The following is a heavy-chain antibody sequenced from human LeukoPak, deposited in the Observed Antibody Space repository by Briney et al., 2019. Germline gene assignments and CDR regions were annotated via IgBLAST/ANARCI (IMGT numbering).Heavy chain of an antibody. J-gene: IGHJ4*02. CDR3: ARSREAGGTLDY. D-gene: IGHD6-13*01. Sequence: SETLSLTCGVSGGSISNTNWWSWVRQPPGKGLEWSGEIYQSGSPNYNPSLKSRVIISVDKSGNQFSLKLTSVTAADTAVYYCARSREAGGTLDYWGQGTLVTVSS. CDR2: IYQSGSP. CDR1: GGSISNTNW. V-gene: IGHV4/OR15-8*01.